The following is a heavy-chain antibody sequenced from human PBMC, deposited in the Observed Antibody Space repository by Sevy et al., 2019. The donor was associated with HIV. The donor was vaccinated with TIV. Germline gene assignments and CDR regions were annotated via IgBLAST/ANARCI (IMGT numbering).Heavy chain of an antibody. Sequence: GGSLRLSCAASGFTFSNFAMSWVRQAPGKGLEWVSAISGSGLTIYYADSVKGRFTISRDNAKNSLYLRMNSLTAEDTSVYYCARDLNYDFWSGSHAKNYYYYGMDVWGQGTTVTVSS. CDR2: ISGSGLTI. CDR3: ARDLNYDFWSGSHAKNYYYYGMDV. CDR1: GFTFSNFA. J-gene: IGHJ6*02. V-gene: IGHV3-21*01. D-gene: IGHD3-3*01.